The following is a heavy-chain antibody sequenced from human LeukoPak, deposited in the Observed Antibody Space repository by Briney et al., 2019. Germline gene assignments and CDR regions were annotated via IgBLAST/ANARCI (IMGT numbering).Heavy chain of an antibody. CDR1: GYTFTSYG. D-gene: IGHD6-19*01. CDR2: VSAYNGNT. J-gene: IGHJ4*02. V-gene: IGHV1-18*01. CDR3: ARVIDAAVAGDFDY. Sequence: ASVKVSCKASGYTFTSYGISWVRQAPGQGLEWMGWVSAYNGNTNYAQKLQGRVTMTTDTSTSTAYMELRSLRSDDTAVYYCARVIDAAVAGDFDYWGQGTLVTVSS.